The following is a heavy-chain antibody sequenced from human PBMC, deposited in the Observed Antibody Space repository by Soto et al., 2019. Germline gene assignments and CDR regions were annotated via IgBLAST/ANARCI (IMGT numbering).Heavy chain of an antibody. V-gene: IGHV3-43D*04. J-gene: IGHJ6*02. D-gene: IGHD2-15*01. CDR3: AKVSEAYSGGMDV. CDR2: ISWDGGST. CDR1: GFTFDDYA. Sequence: GGSLRLSCAASGFTFDDYAMHWVRQAPGKGLEWVSLISWDGGSTYYADSVKGRLTISRDNSKNSLYLQMNSLRAEDTALYYCAKVSEAYSGGMDVWGQGTTVTVSS.